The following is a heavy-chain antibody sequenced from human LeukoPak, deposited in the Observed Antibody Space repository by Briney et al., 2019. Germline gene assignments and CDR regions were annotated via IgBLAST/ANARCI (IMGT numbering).Heavy chain of an antibody. J-gene: IGHJ5*02. V-gene: IGHV3-30*18. D-gene: IGHD3-10*01. Sequence: GGSLRLSCAASGFTFSSYGMHWVRQAPGKGLEWVAVISYDGSNKYYADSVKGRFTISRDNSKNTLYLQMNSLRAEDTAVYYCAKEPSGSYYTYWFDPWGQGTLVTVSS. CDR2: ISYDGSNK. CDR3: AKEPSGSYYTYWFDP. CDR1: GFTFSSYG.